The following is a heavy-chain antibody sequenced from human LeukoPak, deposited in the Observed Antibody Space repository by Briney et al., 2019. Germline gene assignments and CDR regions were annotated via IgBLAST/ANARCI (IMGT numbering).Heavy chain of an antibody. CDR3: ARLGLRVGASNWFDP. CDR1: GGSIGSSSYY. D-gene: IGHD1-26*01. J-gene: IGHJ5*02. Sequence: SETLSLTCTVSGGSIGSSSYYWGWIRQPPGKGLEWIGSIYYSGSTYYNPSLKSRVTISVDTSKNQFSLKLSSVTAADTAVYYCARLGLRVGASNWFDPWGQGTLVTVSS. V-gene: IGHV4-39*01. CDR2: IYYSGST.